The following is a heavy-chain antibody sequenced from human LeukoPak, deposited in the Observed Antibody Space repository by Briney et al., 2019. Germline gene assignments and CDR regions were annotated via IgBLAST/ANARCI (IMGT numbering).Heavy chain of an antibody. J-gene: IGHJ3*02. CDR2: IKQDGSEK. CDR3: ARDLYDILTGRHDAFDI. V-gene: IGHV3-7*01. D-gene: IGHD3-9*01. Sequence: PGGSLRLSCAASGFTFSSYWMSWVRQAPGKGLEWVANIKQDGSEKYYVDSVKGRFTIPRDNAKNSLYLQMNSLRAEDTAVYYCARDLYDILTGRHDAFDIWGQGTMVTVSS. CDR1: GFTFSSYW.